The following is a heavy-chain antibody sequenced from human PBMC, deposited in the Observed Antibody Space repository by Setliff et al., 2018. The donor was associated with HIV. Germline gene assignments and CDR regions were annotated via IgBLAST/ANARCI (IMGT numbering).Heavy chain of an antibody. CDR2: INPSGGST. V-gene: IGHV1-46*02. CDR3: ARDAFTETYNFWSGPGY. CDR1: GDTFNSHA. J-gene: IGHJ4*02. D-gene: IGHD3-3*01. Sequence: ASVKVSCKASGDTFNSHAISWVRQAPGQGLEWMGIINPSGGSTSYAQRFQGRVTMTRDASTSTVYMELSSLRSEDTAVYYCARDAFTETYNFWSGPGYWGQGTLVTVSS.